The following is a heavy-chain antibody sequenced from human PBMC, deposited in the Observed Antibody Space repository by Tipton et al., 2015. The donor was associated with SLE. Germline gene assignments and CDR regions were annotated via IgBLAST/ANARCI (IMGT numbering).Heavy chain of an antibody. CDR1: GYTFTSYY. J-gene: IGHJ4*02. CDR3: ARGWSGYYTGYFDY. CDR2: INPSGGST. V-gene: IGHV1-46*01. Sequence: QLVQSGAEVKKPGASVKVSCKASGYTFTSYYMHWVRQAPGQGLEWMGIINPSGGSTSYAQKFQGRVTMTRDTSISTAYMELRSLRSDDTAVYYCARGWSGYYTGYFDYWGQGTLVTVSS. D-gene: IGHD3-3*01.